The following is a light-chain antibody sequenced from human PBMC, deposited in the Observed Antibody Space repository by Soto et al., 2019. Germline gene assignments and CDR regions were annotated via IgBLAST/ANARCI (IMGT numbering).Light chain of an antibody. CDR1: QSISTW. V-gene: IGKV1-5*03. CDR2: KAS. J-gene: IGKJ2*01. CDR3: QKYYTYSRT. Sequence: DIQMTQSPSTLSASVGDRVTITCRASQSISTWLAWYQQKPGKAPNLLIYKASSLEYGVLSRFIGSGSGTEFTLTINRLQPDDFGTYYCQKYYTYSRTFGQGTKLDIK.